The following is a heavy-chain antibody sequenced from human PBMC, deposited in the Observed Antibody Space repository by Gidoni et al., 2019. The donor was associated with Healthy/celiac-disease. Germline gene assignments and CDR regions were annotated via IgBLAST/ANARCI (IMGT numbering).Heavy chain of an antibody. CDR2: INHSGST. D-gene: IGHD3-3*01. CDR3: AREHSLRFLTSYNWFDP. Sequence: QVQLQQWGAGLLKPSETLSLTCAVYGGSFSGYYWSWIRQPPGKGLEWIGEINHSGSTNYNPSLKSRVTISVDTSKNQFSLKLSSVTAADTAVYYCAREHSLRFLTSYNWFDPWGQGTLVTVSS. J-gene: IGHJ5*02. CDR1: GGSFSGYY. V-gene: IGHV4-34*01.